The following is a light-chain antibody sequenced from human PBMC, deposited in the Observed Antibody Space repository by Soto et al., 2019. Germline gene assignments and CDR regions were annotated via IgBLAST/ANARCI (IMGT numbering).Light chain of an antibody. CDR1: SCDVGGYNY. J-gene: IGLJ1*01. CDR3: SSYAGSNSYV. CDR2: EVS. V-gene: IGLV2-8*01. Sequence: QSALTQPPSASGSPGQSVTISCTGTSCDVGGYNYVSWYQHHPGKAPKLMIYEVSKRPSGVPDRFSGSKSGNTASLTVSGLQAEDEADYYCSSYAGSNSYVFGTGTKVTV.